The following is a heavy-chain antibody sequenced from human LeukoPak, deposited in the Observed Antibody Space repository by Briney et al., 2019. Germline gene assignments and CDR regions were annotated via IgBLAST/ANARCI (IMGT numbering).Heavy chain of an antibody. CDR3: ARAAFLEWLLPGYWYFDL. J-gene: IGHJ2*01. V-gene: IGHV3-53*01. CDR2: IYSGGST. D-gene: IGHD3-3*02. Sequence: GGSLRLSCAASGFTVSSNYMSWVRQAPGKGLEWVSVIYSGGSTYYADSVKGRFTISRDNSKNTLYLQMNSLRAEDTAVYYCARAAFLEWLLPGYWYFDLWGRGTLVTVSS. CDR1: GFTVSSNY.